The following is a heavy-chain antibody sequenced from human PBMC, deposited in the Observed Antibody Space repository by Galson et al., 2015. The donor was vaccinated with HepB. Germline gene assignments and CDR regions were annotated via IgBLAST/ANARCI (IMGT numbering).Heavy chain of an antibody. V-gene: IGHV3-30*02. CDR2: IRYDGSNK. J-gene: IGHJ3*02. D-gene: IGHD6-19*01. CDR1: GFTFSSYG. CDR3: AKAKMYSSGWYVKEGAFDI. Sequence: SLRLSCAASGFTFSSYGMHWVRQAPGKGLEWVAFIRYDGSNKYYADSVKGRFTISRDNSKNTLYLQMNSLRAEDTAVYYCAKAKMYSSGWYVKEGAFDIWGQGTMVTVSS.